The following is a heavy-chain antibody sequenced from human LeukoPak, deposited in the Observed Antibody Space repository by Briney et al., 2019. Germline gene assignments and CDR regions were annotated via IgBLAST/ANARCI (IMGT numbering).Heavy chain of an antibody. J-gene: IGHJ4*02. CDR2: ISGSGGSR. CDR1: GFTFSSYA. CDR3: AKVGPRYSYGRPYFDY. Sequence: GGSLRLSCAASGFTFSSYAMSWVRQAPGKGLEWVSAISGSGGSRYYADPVKGRFTISRDNSKNTLYLQMNSLRAEDTAVYYCAKVGPRYSYGRPYFDYWGQGTLVTVSS. D-gene: IGHD5-18*01. V-gene: IGHV3-23*01.